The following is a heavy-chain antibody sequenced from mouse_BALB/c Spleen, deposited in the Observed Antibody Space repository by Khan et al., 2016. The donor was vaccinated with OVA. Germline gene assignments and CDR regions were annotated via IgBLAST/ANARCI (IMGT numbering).Heavy chain of an antibody. Sequence: EVQLLETGGGLVQSGGSRKLSCAASGFTSTSYGMHWIRQAPEKGLEWVAYISSDSNTIYYADTVKGRFTISRDNPKNTLFLQMTSLRSGESAIYFCATSYFCGYYFDDWGQGTTLTVSS. D-gene: IGHD1-1*01. CDR2: ISSDSNTI. CDR1: GFTSTSYG. V-gene: IGHV5-17*02. CDR3: ATSYFCGYYFDD. J-gene: IGHJ2*01.